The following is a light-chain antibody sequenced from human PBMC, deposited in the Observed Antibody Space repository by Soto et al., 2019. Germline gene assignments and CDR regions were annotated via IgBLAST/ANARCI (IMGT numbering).Light chain of an antibody. CDR2: DAS. CDR3: QQYDNLPIT. V-gene: IGKV1-33*01. CDR1: QDISNY. Sequence: DIQMTQSPSSLSASVGDRVTITCQASQDISNYLNWYQQKPGKAPKLLIYDASNLETGVPSRFSGSGSGTDVTVTISSLQPEDIATYYCQQYDNLPITFGQGTRLEIK. J-gene: IGKJ5*01.